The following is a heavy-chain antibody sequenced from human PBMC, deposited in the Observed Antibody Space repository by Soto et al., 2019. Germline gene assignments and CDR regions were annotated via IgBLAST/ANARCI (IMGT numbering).Heavy chain of an antibody. CDR2: INSDESST. CDR1: GFTFSSYW. Sequence: GGSLILSCAASGFTFSSYWMHWVRQAPGKGLAWVSRINSDESSTSYADSVKGRFTISRDNAKNTLYLQMNSLRAEDTAVYYCARDSDPIVVVTATGMDVWGQGTTVTVSS. CDR3: ARDSDPIVVVTATGMDV. J-gene: IGHJ6*02. D-gene: IGHD2-21*02. V-gene: IGHV3-74*01.